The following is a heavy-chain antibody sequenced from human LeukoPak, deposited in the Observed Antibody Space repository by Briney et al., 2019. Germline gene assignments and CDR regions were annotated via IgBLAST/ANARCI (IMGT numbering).Heavy chain of an antibody. CDR3: ARVGGELLHFDY. J-gene: IGHJ4*02. V-gene: IGHV3-20*04. CDR2: INWNGGST. Sequence: GGSLRLSCAASGFTFDDYGMSWVRQAPGKGLEWVSGINWNGGSTGYADSVKGRFTISRDNAKNSLYLQMNGLRAEDTALYYCARVGGELLHFDYWGQGTLVTVSS. D-gene: IGHD1-26*01. CDR1: GFTFDDYG.